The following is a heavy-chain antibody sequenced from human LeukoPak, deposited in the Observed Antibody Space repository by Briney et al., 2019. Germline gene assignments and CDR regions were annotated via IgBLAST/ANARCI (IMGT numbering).Heavy chain of an antibody. CDR2: IGTEGDT. CDR1: GFTFNNYD. Sequence: GGSLILSCAASGFTFNNYDMHWGRQATGKGLEWVAAIGTEGDTYYPDSVKGRFTISRENGKNSLFLQMDSLRAGDSAVYYCARSFHCSGGRCYLDFLLWGQGTLVTVSS. J-gene: IGHJ1*01. V-gene: IGHV3-13*01. CDR3: ARSFHCSGGRCYLDFLL. D-gene: IGHD2-15*01.